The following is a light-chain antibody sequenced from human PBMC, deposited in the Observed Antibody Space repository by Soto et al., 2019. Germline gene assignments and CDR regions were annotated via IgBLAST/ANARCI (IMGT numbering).Light chain of an antibody. J-gene: IGLJ1*01. Sequence: VLTQPPSASGTPGQRATISCCGSNSNIGSDIVNCYQLLPGAAPEVLINTTNQRPSGVPERFSGSKSGTSASLAISGLQSEDEANSSCATWDGGLSGPFVFGTGTKATVL. CDR1: NSNIGSDI. CDR3: ATWDGGLSGPFV. V-gene: IGLV1-44*01. CDR2: TTN.